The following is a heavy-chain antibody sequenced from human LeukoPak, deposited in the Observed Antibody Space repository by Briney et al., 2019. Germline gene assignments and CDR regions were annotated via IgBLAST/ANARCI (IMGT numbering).Heavy chain of an antibody. V-gene: IGHV3-23*01. Sequence: GGPLRLSCAASGFTFSSYGMSWVRKPPGKGLEWVSAISGSGGSTYYADSVKGRFTISRDNSKNTLYLQMNSLRAEDTAVYYCAKLYYDYYYDSIWGQGTMVTVSS. J-gene: IGHJ3*02. CDR3: AKLYYDYYYDSI. CDR1: GFTFSSYG. D-gene: IGHD3-22*01. CDR2: ISGSGGST.